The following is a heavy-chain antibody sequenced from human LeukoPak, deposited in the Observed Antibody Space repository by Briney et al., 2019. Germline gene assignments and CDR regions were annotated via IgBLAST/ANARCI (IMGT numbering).Heavy chain of an antibody. J-gene: IGHJ1*01. CDR2: IKTDGST. CDR3: ARAPSEIGGYFPEYFRH. V-gene: IGHV3-74*01. D-gene: IGHD3-22*01. CDR1: GFTFSSYW. Sequence: GGSLRLSCAPSGFTFSSYWMHWVRQAPGKGLVWVSSIKTDGSTKYADSVKGRFTISRDNAKDTLSLQMNSLRAEDTGVYYCARAPSEIGGYFPEYFRHWGQGTLVTVSS.